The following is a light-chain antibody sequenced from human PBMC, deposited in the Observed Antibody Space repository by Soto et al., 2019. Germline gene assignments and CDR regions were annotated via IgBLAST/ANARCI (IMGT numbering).Light chain of an antibody. J-gene: IGLJ1*01. V-gene: IGLV2-23*02. CDR3: CSYAVSSTFV. CDR1: RSDVGSYNL. Sequence: QSALTQPASVSGSPGQSITISCTGTRSDVGSYNLVSWYQHHPGKAPKLMIYEVSKRPSGVSNRFSGSKSGNTASLTISGLQAEDEADYYCCSYAVSSTFVFGTGTKLTVL. CDR2: EVS.